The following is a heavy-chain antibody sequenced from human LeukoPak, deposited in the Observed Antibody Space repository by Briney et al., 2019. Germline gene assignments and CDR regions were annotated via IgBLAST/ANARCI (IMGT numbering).Heavy chain of an antibody. D-gene: IGHD6-19*01. V-gene: IGHV3-23*01. J-gene: IGHJ4*02. CDR2: ISGSGDST. CDR1: GFTFRNYV. Sequence: GGSLRLSCAASGFTFRNYVMNWVRQAPGKGLEWVSGISGSGDSTYYADSVKGRFTISRDNSKNTLYLQMNSLRVEDTAAYYCAKVRAPSGWFNSDYWGQGTLVTVPS. CDR3: AKVRAPSGWFNSDY.